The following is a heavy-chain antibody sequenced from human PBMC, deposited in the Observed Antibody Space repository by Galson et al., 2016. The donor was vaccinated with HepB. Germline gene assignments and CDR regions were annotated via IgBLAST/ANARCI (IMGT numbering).Heavy chain of an antibody. V-gene: IGHV1-2*02. CDR2: INPNGAT. J-gene: IGHJ3*02. D-gene: IGHD2-15*01. Sequence: SCKASGYTLPADHMHWVRQAPGQGLEWMGWINPNGATNYARKFQGRVTMTRDTSISTLYMELCSLKSDDTAVYYCARDQASLPPYSGAFDIWGQGTMVTVSP. CDR1: GYTLPADH. CDR3: ARDQASLPPYSGAFDI.